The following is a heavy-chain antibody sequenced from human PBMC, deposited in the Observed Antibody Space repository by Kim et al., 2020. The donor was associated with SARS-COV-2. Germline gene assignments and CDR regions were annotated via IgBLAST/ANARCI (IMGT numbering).Heavy chain of an antibody. D-gene: IGHD3-10*01. Sequence: SETLSLTCAVYGGSFSGYYWSWIRQPPGKGLEWIGEINHSGSTNYNPSLKSRVTISVDTSKNQFSLKLSSVTAADTAVYYCARGMVRGVKRRNSDSAYWGQGTLVTVSS. CDR3: ARGMVRGVKRRNSDSAY. CDR1: GGSFSGYY. V-gene: IGHV4-34*01. J-gene: IGHJ4*02. CDR2: INHSGST.